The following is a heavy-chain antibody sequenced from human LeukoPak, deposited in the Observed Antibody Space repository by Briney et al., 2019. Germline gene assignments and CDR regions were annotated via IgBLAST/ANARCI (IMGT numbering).Heavy chain of an antibody. CDR2: ISAYNGNT. J-gene: IGHJ5*02. CDR1: VYTFTSYG. CDR3: AGGLVSSSSWYDWFDP. Sequence: ASVKVSCKASVYTFTSYGISWVRQAPGQGLEWMGWISAYNGNTNYAQKIQGRVTMTTDTSTSTDYLKLRSLRSDDTAVYYCAGGLVSSSSWYDWFDPWGQGTLVTVSS. V-gene: IGHV1-18*01. D-gene: IGHD6-13*01.